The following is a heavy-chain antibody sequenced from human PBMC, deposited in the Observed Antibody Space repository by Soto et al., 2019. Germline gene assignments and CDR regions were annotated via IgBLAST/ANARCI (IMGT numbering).Heavy chain of an antibody. D-gene: IGHD3-10*01. J-gene: IGHJ4*02. Sequence: QVQLVQSGAEVKKPGSSVKVSCKASGGTFSSYAISWVRQAPEQGLEWMGGIIPIFGTANYAQKFQGRVTITADESTSTAYMELSSLRSEDTAVYYCARGGITMVRGVITHFDYWGQGTLVTVSS. CDR1: GGTFSSYA. CDR2: IIPIFGTA. CDR3: ARGGITMVRGVITHFDY. V-gene: IGHV1-69*01.